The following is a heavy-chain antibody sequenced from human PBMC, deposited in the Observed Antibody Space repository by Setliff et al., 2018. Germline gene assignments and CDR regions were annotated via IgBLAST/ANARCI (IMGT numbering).Heavy chain of an antibody. CDR1: GGSVRGYY. Sequence: SETLSLTCTVSGGSVRGYYWSWIRQPPGKGLEWIGYMYYSGDTNYNPSLKSRVTISLDTSNNQFSLSLSSVTAADTAVYYCARMSGFQYMDVWGKGTTVTVSS. CDR3: ARMSGFQYMDV. D-gene: IGHD3-3*01. CDR2: MYYSGDT. V-gene: IGHV4-59*08. J-gene: IGHJ6*03.